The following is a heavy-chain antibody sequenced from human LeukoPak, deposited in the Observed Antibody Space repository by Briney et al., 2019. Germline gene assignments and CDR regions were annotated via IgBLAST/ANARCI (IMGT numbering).Heavy chain of an antibody. CDR3: ARNLGRIVVVPAAIEWFDP. J-gene: IGHJ5*02. D-gene: IGHD2-2*01. CDR2: ISAYNGYT. CDR1: GYTFTNYG. V-gene: IGHV1-18*01. Sequence: ASVKVSCKASGYTFTNYGISWVRQAPGQGLEWMGWISAYNGYTDYAQKFQFRVTMTRDTSISTAYMELSRLRSDDTAVYYCARNLGRIVVVPAAIEWFDPWGQGTLVTVSS.